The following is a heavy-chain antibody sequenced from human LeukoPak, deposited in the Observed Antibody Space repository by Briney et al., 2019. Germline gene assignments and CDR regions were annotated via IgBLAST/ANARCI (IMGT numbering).Heavy chain of an antibody. CDR1: GFTFSSYT. D-gene: IGHD4-23*01. J-gene: IGHJ4*02. CDR2: ISTSSSYI. V-gene: IGHV3-21*01. CDR3: ARDYGGSSPFDY. Sequence: GGSLRLSCAASGFTFSSYTMNWVRQAPGKGLEWVSSISTSSSYIYYADSVKGRFTISRDNAKNSLYLQMNSLRAEDTAVYYCARDYGGSSPFDYWGQGTLVTVSS.